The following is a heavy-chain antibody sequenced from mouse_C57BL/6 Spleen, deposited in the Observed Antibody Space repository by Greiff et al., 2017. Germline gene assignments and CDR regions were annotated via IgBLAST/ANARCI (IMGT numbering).Heavy chain of an antibody. V-gene: IGHV2-2*01. Sequence: VQLKESGPGLVQPSQSLSITCTVSGFSLTSYGVHWVRQSPGTGLEWLGVIWSGGSTDYNAAFISRLSISKDNSKSQVFFKMNSLQADDTAIYYCASSTTGFAYWGQGTLVTVSA. CDR3: ASSTTGFAY. J-gene: IGHJ3*01. D-gene: IGHD1-1*01. CDR1: GFSLTSYG. CDR2: IWSGGST.